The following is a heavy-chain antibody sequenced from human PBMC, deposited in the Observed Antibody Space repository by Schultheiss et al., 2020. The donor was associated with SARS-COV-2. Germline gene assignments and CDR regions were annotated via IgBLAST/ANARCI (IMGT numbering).Heavy chain of an antibody. V-gene: IGHV4-30-4*08. CDR2: IYYSGST. Sequence: SETLSLTCTVSGGSINSGDYYWSWVRQHPGKGLEWIGYIYYSGSTSYNPSLKSRVSMSVDTSKNQFSLKLSSVTAADTAVYYCARHVLMGYGGGDGFDYWGQGTLVTVSS. J-gene: IGHJ4*02. D-gene: IGHD4-23*01. CDR1: GGSINSGDYY. CDR3: ARHVLMGYGGGDGFDY.